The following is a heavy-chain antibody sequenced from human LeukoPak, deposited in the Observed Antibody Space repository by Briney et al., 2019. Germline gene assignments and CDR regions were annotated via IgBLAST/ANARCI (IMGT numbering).Heavy chain of an antibody. CDR1: GYSFTNYW. CDR2: IYPGDSDT. V-gene: IGHV5-51*01. J-gene: IGHJ4*02. CDR3: ARGYMAAAGNGGCFDY. D-gene: IGHD6-13*01. Sequence: GEFLKISCKGSGYSFTNYWIGWVRQMPGKGLEWMGIIYPGDSDTRYSPSFQGQVTISADKSISTAYLQWTSVKASDTAMYFCARGYMAAAGNGGCFDYWGQGTLVTVSS.